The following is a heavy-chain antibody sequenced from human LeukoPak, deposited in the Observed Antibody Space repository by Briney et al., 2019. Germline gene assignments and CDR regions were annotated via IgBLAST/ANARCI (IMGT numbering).Heavy chain of an antibody. D-gene: IGHD2/OR15-2a*01. CDR1: GYPFSSYS. CDR3: ARVRGYFYDQLDY. Sequence: PGGSLRLSCVASGYPFSSYSMNWIRQAPGKGLEWVSYISVSGGVRSYADSVKGRFTISRDDARNSLYLQMNSLKDEDTAVYYCARVRGYFYDQLDYWGQGTLVTVSS. CDR2: ISVSGGVR. J-gene: IGHJ4*02. V-gene: IGHV3-48*02.